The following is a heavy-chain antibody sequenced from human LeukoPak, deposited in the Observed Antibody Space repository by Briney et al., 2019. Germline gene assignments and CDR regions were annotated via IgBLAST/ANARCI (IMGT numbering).Heavy chain of an antibody. CDR3: ARATGSYYSIGH. D-gene: IGHD1-26*01. J-gene: IGHJ4*02. CDR1: GFTFSSYW. CDR2: INSDGSST. Sequence: GGSLRLSCAASGFTFSSYWIHWVRQAPGKGLLWASRINSDGSSTSYADSVKGRFTISRDNAKNTLYLQMNSLRAEDTAVYYCARATGSYYSIGHWGQGTLVTVSS. V-gene: IGHV3-74*01.